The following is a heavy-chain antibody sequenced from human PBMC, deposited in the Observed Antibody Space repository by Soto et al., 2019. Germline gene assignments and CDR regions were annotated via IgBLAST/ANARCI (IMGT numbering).Heavy chain of an antibody. V-gene: IGHV4-59*08. CDR1: GGSISSDY. Sequence: PSETLSLTCRVSGGSISSDYWSWIRQAPGKGLEWIGYIYYSGTTNYNPSVKSRVTISLDASKKQLSLKLSSVTAADTAVYYCARHVSARSPFGYWGQGTLVTVSS. CDR3: ARHVSARSPFGY. J-gene: IGHJ4*02. CDR2: IYYSGTT.